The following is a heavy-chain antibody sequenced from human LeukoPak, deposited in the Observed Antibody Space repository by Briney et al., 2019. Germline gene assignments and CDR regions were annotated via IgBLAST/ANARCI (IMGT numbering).Heavy chain of an antibody. D-gene: IGHD1-26*01. J-gene: IGHJ5*02. Sequence: GGSLRLSCAASGFTFSSYAMHWVRQAPGKGLEWVAVISFDGSHEYYAAAAKGRFTISRENSNNTLYLQMNNLRAEDMAVYYCVEGVGPTKSGPFDPWGQGTLVTVSS. CDR3: VEGVGPTKSGPFDP. CDR1: GFTFSSYA. CDR2: ISFDGSHE. V-gene: IGHV3-30*18.